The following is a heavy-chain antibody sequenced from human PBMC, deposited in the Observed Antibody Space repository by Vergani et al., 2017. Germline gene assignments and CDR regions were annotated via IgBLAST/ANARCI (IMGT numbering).Heavy chain of an antibody. Sequence: QVTLKESGPVLVKPTETLTLTCTVSGFSLSNARMGVSWVRQPPGKALEWLAHIFSNDEKSYSTSLKSRLTISKDTSKSQVVLTMTNMDPVDTATYYCARIQTKTYCGGDCYYYYGMDVWGQGTTVTVSS. CDR3: ARIQTKTYCGGDCYYYYGMDV. D-gene: IGHD2-21*02. CDR1: GFSLSNARMG. CDR2: IFSNDEK. J-gene: IGHJ6*02. V-gene: IGHV2-26*01.